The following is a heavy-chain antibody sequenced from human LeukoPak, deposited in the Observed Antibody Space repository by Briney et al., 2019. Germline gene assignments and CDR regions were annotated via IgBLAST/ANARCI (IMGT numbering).Heavy chain of an antibody. CDR3: ARAIAGGYSSSWYMDY. V-gene: IGHV4-39*01. Sequence: SETLSLTCTVSGGSISSSSYYWGWIRQPPGKGLELIGSIYYSGSTYYSPSLKSRVTISVDTSKNQFSLKLSSVTAADTAVYYCARAIAGGYSSSWYMDYWGQGTLVTVSS. D-gene: IGHD6-13*01. CDR2: IYYSGST. J-gene: IGHJ4*02. CDR1: GGSISSSSYY.